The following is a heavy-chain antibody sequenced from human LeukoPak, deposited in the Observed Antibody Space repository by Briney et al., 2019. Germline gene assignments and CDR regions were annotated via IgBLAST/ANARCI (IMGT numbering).Heavy chain of an antibody. J-gene: IGHJ6*02. CDR1: GFTFSSYS. V-gene: IGHV3-48*04. Sequence: SGGSLRLSCAASGFTFSSYSMNWVRQAPGKGVEGVSYISSSSSTIYYADSVKGRFTISRDNAKNSLYLQMNSLRAEDTAVYYCARGTTAMVPYYSYYGMDVWGQGTTVTVSS. CDR2: ISSSSSTI. CDR3: ARGTTAMVPYYSYYGMDV. D-gene: IGHD5-18*01.